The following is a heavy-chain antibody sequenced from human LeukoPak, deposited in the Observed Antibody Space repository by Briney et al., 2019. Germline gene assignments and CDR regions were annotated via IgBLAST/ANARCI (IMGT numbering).Heavy chain of an antibody. Sequence: SETLSLTFTVSGGSISSYYWSWIRQPPGKGLEWIGYIYYSGSTNYNPSLKSRVTISVDASKNQFSLKLSSVTAADTAVYYCARFSSPIAAPDYWGQGTLVTVSS. D-gene: IGHD6-13*01. CDR1: GGSISSYY. CDR3: ARFSSPIAAPDY. J-gene: IGHJ4*02. V-gene: IGHV4-59*01. CDR2: IYYSGST.